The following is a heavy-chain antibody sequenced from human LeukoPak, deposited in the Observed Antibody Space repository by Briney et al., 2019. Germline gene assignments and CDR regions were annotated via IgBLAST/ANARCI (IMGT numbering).Heavy chain of an antibody. Sequence: SETLSLTCAVYGGSFSGYYWSWIRQPPGKGLEWIGEINHSGSTNYNPSLKSRVTISVDTSKNQFSLKLSSVTAADTAVYYCARAEASSSSGPYGYWGQGTLVTVSS. CDR2: INHSGST. D-gene: IGHD6-6*01. CDR3: ARAEASSSSGPYGY. CDR1: GGSFSGYY. V-gene: IGHV4-34*01. J-gene: IGHJ4*02.